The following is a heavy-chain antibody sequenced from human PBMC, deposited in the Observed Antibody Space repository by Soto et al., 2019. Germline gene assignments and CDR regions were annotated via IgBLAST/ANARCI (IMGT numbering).Heavy chain of an antibody. CDR2: INHSGST. Sequence: QVQLQQWGAGLLKPSETLSLTCAVYGGSFSGYYWSWIRQPPGKGLEWIGEINHSGSTNYNPSLNSPGTIEVGPAKYQFALQLSSGTAADTAVYYCSRGGYRGYARWGQGTLVTVSS. V-gene: IGHV4-34*01. CDR1: GGSFSGYY. D-gene: IGHD5-12*01. CDR3: SRGGYRGYAR. J-gene: IGHJ4*02.